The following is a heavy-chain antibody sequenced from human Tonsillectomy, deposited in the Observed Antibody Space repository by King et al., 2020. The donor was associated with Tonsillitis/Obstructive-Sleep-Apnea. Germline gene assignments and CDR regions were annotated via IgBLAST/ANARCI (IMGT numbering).Heavy chain of an antibody. CDR2: IRSKAYGGTT. V-gene: IGHV3-49*03. CDR3: STLVVVAGKHHPTDY. CDR1: GFTFGDYA. Sequence: VQLVESGGGLVEPGRSLRLSCTTSGFTFGDYAMSWFRQAPGKGREWVGFIRSKAYGGTTEDAASGKGRFTISRDDSKSIAYLQMNSLTTEETAVYFCSTLVVVAGKHHPTDYWGLGTLVTVSS. D-gene: IGHD2-15*01. J-gene: IGHJ4*02.